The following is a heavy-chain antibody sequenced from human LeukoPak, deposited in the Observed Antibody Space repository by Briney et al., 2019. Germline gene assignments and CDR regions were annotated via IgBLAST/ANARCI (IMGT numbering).Heavy chain of an antibody. V-gene: IGHV4-30-2*01. J-gene: IGHJ6*04. CDR2: IYHSGST. Sequence: SETLSLTCAVSGGSISSGGYSWSWIRQPPGKGLEWIVYIYHSGSTYYNPSLKSRVTISVDRSKNQFSLKMSSVTAAATAVYYCATRFDWLLYGDYYGMDVWGKGTTVTVSS. CDR1: GGSISSGGYS. CDR3: ATRFDWLLYGDYYGMDV. D-gene: IGHD3-9*01.